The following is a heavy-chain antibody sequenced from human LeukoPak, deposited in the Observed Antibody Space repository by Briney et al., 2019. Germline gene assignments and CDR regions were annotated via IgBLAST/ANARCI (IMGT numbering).Heavy chain of an antibody. CDR3: ARSGLAYCGSTSCYIFPNYYYYYMDV. D-gene: IGHD2-2*01. Sequence: GGSLRLSCAASGFTFSDYYMSWIRQAPGKGLEWVSYISSSGSTIYYADSVKGRFTISRNNAKNSLYLQMNSLRAEDTAVYYCARSGLAYCGSTSCYIFPNYYYYYMDVWGKGTTVTVSS. V-gene: IGHV3-11*04. J-gene: IGHJ6*03. CDR2: ISSSGSTI. CDR1: GFTFSDYY.